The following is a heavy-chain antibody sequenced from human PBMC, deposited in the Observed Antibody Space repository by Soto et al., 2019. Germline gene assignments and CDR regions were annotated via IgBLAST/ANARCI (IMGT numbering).Heavy chain of an antibody. CDR3: ARVEFFRDGYNPDNFDY. Sequence: SQTLSLTCAISGDSVSSNSAAWNWIRQSPSRGLEWLGRTYYRSKWYNDYAVSVKSRITINPDTSKNQFSLQLNSVTPEDTAVYYCARVEFFRDGYNPDNFDYWGQGTLVTVSS. J-gene: IGHJ4*02. CDR2: TYYRSKWYN. V-gene: IGHV6-1*01. CDR1: GDSVSSNSAA. D-gene: IGHD3-3*02.